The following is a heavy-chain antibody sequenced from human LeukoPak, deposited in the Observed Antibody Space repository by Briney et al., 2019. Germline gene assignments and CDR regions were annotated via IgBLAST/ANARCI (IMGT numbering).Heavy chain of an antibody. CDR1: GFTFNNYG. V-gene: IGHV3-30*02. D-gene: IGHD3-10*01. Sequence: GGSLRLSCAASGFTFNNYGMHWVRQAPGKGLEWVAFIRDDGGDKFYADSVKDRFTISRDNAKNSLYLQMNSLRAEDTAVYYCARVTSKTTMVRGVFDYWGQGTLVTVSS. CDR3: ARVTSKTTMVRGVFDY. CDR2: IRDDGGDK. J-gene: IGHJ4*02.